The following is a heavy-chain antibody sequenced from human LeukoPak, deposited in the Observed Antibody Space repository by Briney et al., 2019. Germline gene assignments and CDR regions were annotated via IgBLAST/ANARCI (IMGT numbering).Heavy chain of an antibody. CDR1: GYTFTSYY. V-gene: IGHV1-46*01. J-gene: IGHJ5*02. Sequence: ASVKVSCKASGYTFTSYYMHWVRQAPGQGLEWMGIINPSGGSTSYAQKFQGRVTMTRDTPTSTVYMELSSLRSEDTAVYYCARDSGYCSGGSCYSQSAWFDPWGQGTLVTVSS. CDR3: ARDSGYCSGGSCYSQSAWFDP. CDR2: INPSGGST. D-gene: IGHD2-15*01.